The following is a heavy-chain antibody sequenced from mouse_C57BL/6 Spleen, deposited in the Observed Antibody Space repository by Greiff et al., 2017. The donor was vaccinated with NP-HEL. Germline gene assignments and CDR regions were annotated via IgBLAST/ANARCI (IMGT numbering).Heavy chain of an antibody. V-gene: IGHV1-82*01. CDR2: IYPGDGDT. CDR3: ARSGEGLWYFDV. D-gene: IGHD4-1*01. CDR1: GYAFSSSW. J-gene: IGHJ1*03. Sequence: VQLQQSGPELVKPGASVKISCKASGYAFSSSWMNWVKQRPGKGLEWIGRIYPGDGDTNYNGKFKGKATLTADKSSSTAYMQLSSLTSEDSAVYFCARSGEGLWYFDVWGTGTTVTVSS.